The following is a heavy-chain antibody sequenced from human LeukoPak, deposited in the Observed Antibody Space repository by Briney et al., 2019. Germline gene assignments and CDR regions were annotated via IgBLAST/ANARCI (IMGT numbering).Heavy chain of an antibody. J-gene: IGHJ4*02. CDR3: ARAIVGTENFDY. CDR2: VSHDGNTK. D-gene: IGHD5-12*01. V-gene: IGHV3-30*10. Sequence: TGGSLRLSCAASGFTFSTHAMHWVRQAPDKGLEWVAVVSHDGNTKYYTDSVKGRFTISRDNSKNTLYLQMNGLRTDYTAVYYCARAIVGTENFDYWGQGTLVTVSS. CDR1: GFTFSTHA.